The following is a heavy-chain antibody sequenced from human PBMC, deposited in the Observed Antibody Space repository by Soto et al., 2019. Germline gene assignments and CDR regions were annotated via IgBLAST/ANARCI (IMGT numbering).Heavy chain of an antibody. CDR3: ARGPFRPSAMDV. CDR2: TIPALGKT. Sequence: ASVKVSCKASGYTFINFFIQWVRQAPGQGLEWMGGTIPALGKTHYIEKFQGRVTITVDDATRTVYMEVRDLTSEDTAIYYCARGPFRPSAMDVWGQGTTVTVSS. J-gene: IGHJ6*02. V-gene: IGHV1-69*10. D-gene: IGHD3-10*01. CDR1: GYTFINFF.